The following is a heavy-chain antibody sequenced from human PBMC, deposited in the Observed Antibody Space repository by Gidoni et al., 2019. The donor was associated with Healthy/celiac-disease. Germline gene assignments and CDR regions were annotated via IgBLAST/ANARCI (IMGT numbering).Heavy chain of an antibody. CDR1: GGSIRSGGYY. D-gene: IGHD3-3*01. V-gene: IGHV4-31*03. J-gene: IGHJ6*02. CDR3: ARDLYYDCWSGYRYGMDV. CDR2: IYYSGST. Sequence: QVQLQESGPGLVKPSQTLSLTCTVSGGSIRSGGYYWSWIRQHPGKGLEGIGYIYYSGSTYYNPSLKRRVTISVDTSKNQFSLKLSSVTAADTAVYYCARDLYYDCWSGYRYGMDVWGQGTTVTVSS.